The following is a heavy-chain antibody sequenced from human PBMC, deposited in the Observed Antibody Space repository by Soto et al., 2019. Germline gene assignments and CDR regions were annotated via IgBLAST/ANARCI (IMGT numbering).Heavy chain of an antibody. Sequence: PSETLSLTCAVSGRSISSSNWWSWVRQPPGKGLEWIGEIYHSGSTNYNPPLKSRVTMSVDKSKNQFSLKLSSVTAADTALYYCASDSWGSYRQFDYWGQGTLVTVSS. CDR1: GRSISSSNW. CDR2: IYHSGST. J-gene: IGHJ4*02. D-gene: IGHD3-16*02. CDR3: ASDSWGSYRQFDY. V-gene: IGHV4-4*02.